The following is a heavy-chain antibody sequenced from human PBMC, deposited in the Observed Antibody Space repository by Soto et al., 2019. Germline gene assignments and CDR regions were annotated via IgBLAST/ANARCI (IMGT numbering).Heavy chain of an antibody. CDR2: IIPILGIA. D-gene: IGHD1-26*01. CDR3: ARGGGAYCFDY. Sequence: QVQLVKSGAEVKKPGSSVQVYCKASGGTFSSYTISWLRQAPGQGLEWMGRIIPILGIANYAQKFQGRVTITADKSTSTADMELSSLRSEDTAVYYCARGGGAYCFDYWGQGTMVTVSS. J-gene: IGHJ4*02. V-gene: IGHV1-69*02. CDR1: GGTFSSYT.